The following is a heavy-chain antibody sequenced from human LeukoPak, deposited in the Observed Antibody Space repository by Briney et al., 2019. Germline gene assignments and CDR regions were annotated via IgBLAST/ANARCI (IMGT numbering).Heavy chain of an antibody. D-gene: IGHD3-3*01. CDR3: ARNPGDYDFWSGSPSWFDP. J-gene: IGHJ5*02. CDR1: GGSISSSSYY. Sequence: PSETLSLTCTASGGSISSSSYYWGWIRQPPGKGLEWIGSIYYSGSTYYNPSLKSRVTISVDTSKNQFSLKLSSVTAADTAVYYCARNPGDYDFWSGSPSWFDPWGQGTLVTVSS. CDR2: IYYSGST. V-gene: IGHV4-39*07.